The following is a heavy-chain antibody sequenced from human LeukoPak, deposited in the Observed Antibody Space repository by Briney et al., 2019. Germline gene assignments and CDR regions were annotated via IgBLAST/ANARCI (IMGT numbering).Heavy chain of an antibody. CDR2: INQDGSDK. D-gene: IGHD4-11*01. Sequence: GGSLRLSCAASGFTFSSYAMSWVRQAPGKGLEWVANINQDGSDKNYVDSVRGRFTVSRDNAKNSLYLQMNSLRGDDTAVYYCATCRGLQPGGDYWGQGTLVTVSS. J-gene: IGHJ4*02. CDR3: ATCRGLQPGGDY. CDR1: GFTFSSYA. V-gene: IGHV3-7*01.